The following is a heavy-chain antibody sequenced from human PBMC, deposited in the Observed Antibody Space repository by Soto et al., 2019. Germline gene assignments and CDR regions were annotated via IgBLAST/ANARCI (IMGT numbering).Heavy chain of an antibody. CDR1: GGSFRGDY. D-gene: IGHD5-12*01. CDR3: VRGDIVAKITHYYFDT. CDR2: IYYSGST. V-gene: IGHV4-59*01. J-gene: IGHJ4*02. Sequence: SKTMSLTCAGYGGSFRGDYCNWIRQPTGKGLEWIVYIYYSGSTNYNPSLKSLVTISVDTSTNQFSLTLAYVTAGDTAVYYCVRGDIVAKITHYYFDTCGQGTRVTVSS.